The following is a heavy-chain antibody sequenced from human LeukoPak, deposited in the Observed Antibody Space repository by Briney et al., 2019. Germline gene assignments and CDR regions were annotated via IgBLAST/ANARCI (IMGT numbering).Heavy chain of an antibody. CDR2: IYYSGST. D-gene: IGHD6-13*01. J-gene: IGHJ2*01. V-gene: IGHV4-39*07. Sequence: SETLTLTCTVSGGSISSSSYYWGWIRQPPGKGLEWIGSIYYSGSTYYNPSLKSRVTISVDTSKNQFSLKLSSVTAADTAVYYCSRGEAAAAADWYFDLWGRGTLVTVSS. CDR3: SRGEAAAAADWYFDL. CDR1: GGSISSSSYY.